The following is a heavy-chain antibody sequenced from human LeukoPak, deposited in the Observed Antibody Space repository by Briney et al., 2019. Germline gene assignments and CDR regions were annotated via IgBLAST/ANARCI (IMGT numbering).Heavy chain of an antibody. J-gene: IGHJ4*02. CDR1: GGSISSYY. V-gene: IGHV4-59*08. CDR2: IYYSGST. CDR3: ASLADGSYFEV. Sequence: SETQSLTCTVSGGSISSYYWSWIRQPPGMGLEWIGYIYYSGSTNYNPSLKSRVTISVDTSKNQFSLKLSSVTAADTAVYYCASLADGSYFEVWGQGTLVSVSS. D-gene: IGHD1-26*01.